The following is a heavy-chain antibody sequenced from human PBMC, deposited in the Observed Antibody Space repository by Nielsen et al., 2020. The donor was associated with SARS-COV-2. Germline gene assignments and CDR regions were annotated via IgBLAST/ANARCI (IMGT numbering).Heavy chain of an antibody. CDR2: VHHTGDT. J-gene: IGHJ5*02. Sequence: SETLSPTCTVYGGSLSRYYWTWIRQSPGNGMEWIGYVHHTGDTNYSPSLRSRVTISLDASKNQFSLRLTSVTTADTAIYYCAREVSDSNGYPNWFDAWGQGSLVTVSS. CDR1: GGSLSRYY. D-gene: IGHD3-22*01. V-gene: IGHV4-59*01. CDR3: AREVSDSNGYPNWFDA.